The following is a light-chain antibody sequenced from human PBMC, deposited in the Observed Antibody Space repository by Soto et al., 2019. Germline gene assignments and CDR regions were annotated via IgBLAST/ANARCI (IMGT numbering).Light chain of an antibody. CDR1: QTISYTSINKTY. J-gene: IGKJ4*01. V-gene: IGKV4-1*01. CDR2: WAS. Sequence: DIVMTQSPDSLAVSLGERATISCKSSQTISYTSINKTYLAWYQQRPGQPPKLLIYWASIRGSGVPDRLSGSGFGADFTLKISSPQTEDVAVYYFKQYVIYQLNVGGGTEV. CDR3: KQYVIYQLN.